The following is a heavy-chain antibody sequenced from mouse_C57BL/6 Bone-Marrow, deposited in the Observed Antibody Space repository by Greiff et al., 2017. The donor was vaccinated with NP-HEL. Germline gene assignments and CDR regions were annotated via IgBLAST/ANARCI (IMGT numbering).Heavy chain of an antibody. CDR2: IYPGDGDT. D-gene: IGHD2-3*01. Sequence: VQLQQSGPELVKPGASVKISCKASGYAFSSSWMNWVKQRPGKGLEWIGRIYPGDGDTNYNGKFKGKATLTADKSSSTAYMQLSSLTSEDSAVYFCARWRGWLPVYYAMDYWGQGTSVTVSS. CDR1: GYAFSSSW. V-gene: IGHV1-82*01. CDR3: ARWRGWLPVYYAMDY. J-gene: IGHJ4*01.